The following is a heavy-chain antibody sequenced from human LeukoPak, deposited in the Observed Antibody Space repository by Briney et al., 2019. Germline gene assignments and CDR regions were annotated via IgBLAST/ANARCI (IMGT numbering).Heavy chain of an antibody. J-gene: IGHJ3*02. CDR2: ISPSGGT. CDR3: ARVCDIVVVPAALGDAFDI. V-gene: IGHV1-2*02. CDR1: GYTFTGYY. D-gene: IGHD2-2*01. Sequence: ASVKVSCKASGYTFTGYYMHWVRQAPGQGLEWMGWISPSGGTDYAQKFQGRVTMTRDTSITTAYMELSRLRSDDTAVYYCARVCDIVVVPAALGDAFDIWGQGTMVTVSS.